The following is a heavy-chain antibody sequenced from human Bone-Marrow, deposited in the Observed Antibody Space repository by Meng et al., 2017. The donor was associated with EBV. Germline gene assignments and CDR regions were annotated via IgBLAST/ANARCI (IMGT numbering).Heavy chain of an antibody. D-gene: IGHD3-16*02. Sequence: HLQRGGAGLLKPSETLSLTGAVYGGSFSGYYWGWIRQPPGKGLEWIGEINHSGSTNYNPSLKSRVTISVDTSKNQFSLNLSSVTAADTSVYYCARGKSRDYIWGSYHIFDYWGQGTLVTVSS. V-gene: IGHV4-34*01. CDR2: INHSGST. CDR1: GGSFSGYY. CDR3: ARGKSRDYIWGSYHIFDY. J-gene: IGHJ4*02.